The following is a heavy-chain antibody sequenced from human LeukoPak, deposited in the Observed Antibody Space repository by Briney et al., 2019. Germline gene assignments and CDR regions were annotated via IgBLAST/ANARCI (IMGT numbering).Heavy chain of an antibody. J-gene: IGHJ3*02. CDR2: IYTSGST. V-gene: IGHV4-61*02. CDR3: ARGYCSSTSCYTGAFDI. D-gene: IGHD2-2*02. Sequence: SQTLSLTCTVSGGSISSGSYYWGWIRQPAGKGLEWIGRIYTSGSTNYNPSLKSRVTISVDTSKNQFSLKLSSVTAADTAVYYCARGYCSSTSCYTGAFDIWGQGTMVTVSS. CDR1: GGSISSGSYY.